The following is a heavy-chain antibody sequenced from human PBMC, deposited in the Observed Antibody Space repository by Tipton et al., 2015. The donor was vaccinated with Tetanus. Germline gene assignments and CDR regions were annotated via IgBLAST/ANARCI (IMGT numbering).Heavy chain of an antibody. CDR2: ISSDGTYA. CDR1: GFTFSNYS. J-gene: IGHJ4*02. CDR3: ARALEIGVPGGDY. Sequence: SLRLSCAASGFTFSNYSMHWVRQAPGKGLEWVATISSDGTYAYYTDSVKGRFTISRDNAKNSLLLQMNSLRADDTAVYYCARALEIGVPGGDYWCQGTLVTFSS. D-gene: IGHD5-24*01. V-gene: IGHV3-21*06.